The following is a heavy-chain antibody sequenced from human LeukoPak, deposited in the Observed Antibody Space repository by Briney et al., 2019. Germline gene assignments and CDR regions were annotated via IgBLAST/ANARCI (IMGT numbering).Heavy chain of an antibody. V-gene: IGHV1-18*01. CDR3: ARDTYTSVTAMDV. CDR2: ISAYNGKT. CDR1: GYTFTRYG. Sequence: ASVKVSCKTSGYTFTRYGISWARQAPGQGLEWLGWISAYNGKTDYAQNVQARVTLSTDTSTSTAYMELRSLRSDDSAVYYCARDTYTSVTAMDVWGRGTTVTVSS. D-gene: IGHD4-17*01. J-gene: IGHJ6*03.